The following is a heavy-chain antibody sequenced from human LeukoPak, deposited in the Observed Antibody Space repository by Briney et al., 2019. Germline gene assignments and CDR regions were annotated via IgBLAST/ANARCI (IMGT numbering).Heavy chain of an antibody. J-gene: IGHJ4*02. CDR1: GGSISSGSYY. V-gene: IGHV4-61*02. D-gene: IGHD4-17*01. CDR3: ARGQWLTTVIIDY. Sequence: TASQTLSLTCTVSGGSISSGSYYRSWIRQPAGKGLEWIGRIYTSGSTNYNPSLKSRVTISVDTSKNQFSLKLSSVTAADTAVYYCARGQWLTTVIIDYWGQGTLVTVSS. CDR2: IYTSGST.